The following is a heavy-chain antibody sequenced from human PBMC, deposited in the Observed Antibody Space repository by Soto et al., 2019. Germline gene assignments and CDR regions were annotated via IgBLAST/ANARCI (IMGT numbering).Heavy chain of an antibody. J-gene: IGHJ5*02. CDR1: CGSVITDSYY. CDR3: ARYSSGHSP. CDR2: IYYSGRT. V-gene: IGHV4-61*01. D-gene: IGHD6-19*01. Sequence: PSETLSLTCSFSCGSVITDSYYWSWIRQPPGKGLEWIAYIYYSGRTNYNPSLKSRVTISLDTSKNQFSLKLSSVTTADTAVYYCARYSSGHSPWGQGTLVTVSS.